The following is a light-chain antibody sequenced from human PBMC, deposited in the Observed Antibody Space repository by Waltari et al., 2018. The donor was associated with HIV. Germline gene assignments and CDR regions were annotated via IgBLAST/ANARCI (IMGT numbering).Light chain of an antibody. V-gene: IGLV3-25*03. CDR1: ALPNQY. CDR2: KDS. Sequence: SYELTQPPSVSVSPGQTARITCSGDALPNQYAYWYQQKPGQAPVLVIYKDSERPSGIPERFSGSSSGTTVTLTISGVHAEDEADYYCQSADSSGNYQVFGGGTKLTVL. J-gene: IGLJ3*02. CDR3: QSADSSGNYQV.